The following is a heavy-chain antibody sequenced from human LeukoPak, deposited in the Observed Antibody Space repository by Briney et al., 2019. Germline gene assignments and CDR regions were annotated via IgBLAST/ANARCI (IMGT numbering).Heavy chain of an antibody. D-gene: IGHD3-3*01. V-gene: IGHV1-46*01. J-gene: IGHJ4*02. Sequence: GTSVKVSCKASGYTFTSYYMHWVRQAPGQGLEWMGIINPSGGSTSYAQKFQGRGTMTRDMSTSTVYMELSSLRSDDTAVYYCARAGRRLFGVLTPLSFDYWGQGTPVTVSS. CDR1: GYTFTSYY. CDR3: ARAGRRLFGVLTPLSFDY. CDR2: INPSGGST.